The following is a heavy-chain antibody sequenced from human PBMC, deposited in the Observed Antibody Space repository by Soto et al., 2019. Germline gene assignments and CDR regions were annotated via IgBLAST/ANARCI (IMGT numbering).Heavy chain of an antibody. Sequence: GASVKVSCKASGGTFSSYAISWVRQAPGQGLEWMGGIIPIFGTANYAQKLQGRVTITADKSTSTAYMELSSLRSEDTAVYYCARDTIFGVVMYLMDVWGQGTTVTVSS. J-gene: IGHJ6*02. CDR3: ARDTIFGVVMYLMDV. D-gene: IGHD3-3*01. CDR1: GGTFSSYA. V-gene: IGHV1-69*06. CDR2: IIPIFGTA.